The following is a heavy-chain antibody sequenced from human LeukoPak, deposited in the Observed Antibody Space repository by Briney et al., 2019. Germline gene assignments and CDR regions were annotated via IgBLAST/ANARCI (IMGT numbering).Heavy chain of an antibody. Sequence: GGSLRLSCAASGFAFNFYAMSWVRQAPGKGLQWVSTINANGNADSVRGRFTISRDNSKDTMNLHLNSLRAEDTAIYFCAKPISGGLAVSADWFDPWGQGTLVIVSS. D-gene: IGHD6-19*01. CDR1: GFAFNFYA. V-gene: IGHV3-23*01. CDR2: INANG. CDR3: AKPISGGLAVSADWFDP. J-gene: IGHJ5*02.